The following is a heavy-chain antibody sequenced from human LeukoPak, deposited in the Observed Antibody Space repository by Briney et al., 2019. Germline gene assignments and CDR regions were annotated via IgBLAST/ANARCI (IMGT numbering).Heavy chain of an antibody. CDR3: ARAGTVEMTPLDY. CDR1: GYTFTGCY. V-gene: IGHV1-2*04. CDR2: INPNSGGT. J-gene: IGHJ4*02. D-gene: IGHD5-24*01. Sequence: ASVKVSCKASGYTFTGCYMHWVRQAPGQGLEWMGWINPNSGGTNYAQKFQGWVTMTRATSISTAYMELSRLRSDDTAVYYCARAGTVEMTPLDYWGQGTLVTVSS.